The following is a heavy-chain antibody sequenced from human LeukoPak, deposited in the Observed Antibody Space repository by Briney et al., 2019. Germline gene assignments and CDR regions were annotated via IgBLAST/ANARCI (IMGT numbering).Heavy chain of an antibody. CDR3: ARQQRCSGCLCYAYYYYYMDL. CDR2: IYYSGST. V-gene: IGHV4-39*01. D-gene: IGHD2-15*01. J-gene: IGHJ6*03. Sequence: PSETLSLTSTVSGGAISTSIFYGGWIRQPPGKGLEWIGSIYYSGSTYYNPSLKSRVTISVDTSKNQSSLKLSSVTAADTAVYYCARQQRCSGCLCYAYYYYYMDLGGKGPTVTVSS. CDR1: GGAISTSIFY.